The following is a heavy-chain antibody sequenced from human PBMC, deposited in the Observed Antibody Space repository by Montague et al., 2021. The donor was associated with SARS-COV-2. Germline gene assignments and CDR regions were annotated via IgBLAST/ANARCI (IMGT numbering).Heavy chain of an antibody. J-gene: IGHJ6*02. V-gene: IGHV4-4*07. CDR3: ARGRRIAAGGTSYYGLDV. CDR1: GGSISSYY. Sequence: SETLSLTCTVPGGSISSYYWSWIRQPAGKGLEWIGRIYIRETATYNPSLTSRVIMSADTSKNQISLKLSSVTAAGTAVYYCARGRRIAAGGTSYYGLDVWGQGTTVTVSS. CDR2: IYIRETA. D-gene: IGHD6-13*01.